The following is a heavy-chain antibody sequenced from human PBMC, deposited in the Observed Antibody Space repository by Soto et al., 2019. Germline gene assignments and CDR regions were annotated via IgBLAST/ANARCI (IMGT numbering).Heavy chain of an antibody. Sequence: GSGPTLVNPTQPLTLTCTFSGFSLSTSGMCVSWIRQPPGKALEWLALIDWGDEKYYSTSLKTRLTISKDTSKNQVVLTMTNMDPVDTATYYCVRIRNTRGSGWYYFDYWGQGTLVTVSS. CDR1: GFSLSTSGMC. D-gene: IGHD6-19*01. CDR2: IDWGDEK. J-gene: IGHJ4*02. CDR3: VRIRNTRGSGWYYFDY. V-gene: IGHV2-70*01.